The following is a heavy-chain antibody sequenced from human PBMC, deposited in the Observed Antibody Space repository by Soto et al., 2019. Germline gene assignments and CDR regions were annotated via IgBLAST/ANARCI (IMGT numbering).Heavy chain of an antibody. CDR2: INPSGGST. CDR1: GYTFTSYY. Sequence: ASVKVSCKASGYTFTSYYMHWVRQAPGQGLEWMGIINPSGGSTSYAQKFQGRVTMTRDTSTSTVYMELSSLRSEDTAVYYCARGDYDILTGPSDYYYGMDVWGQGTTVTVSS. V-gene: IGHV1-46*01. J-gene: IGHJ6*02. CDR3: ARGDYDILTGPSDYYYGMDV. D-gene: IGHD3-9*01.